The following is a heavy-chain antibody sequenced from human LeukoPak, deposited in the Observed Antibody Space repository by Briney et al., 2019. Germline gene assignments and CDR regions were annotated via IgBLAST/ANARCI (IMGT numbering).Heavy chain of an antibody. D-gene: IGHD3-9*01. CDR3: ARGMGILTDFDY. J-gene: IGHJ4*02. CDR2: IYHSGST. CDR1: GGSLSSAGSS. V-gene: IGHV4-30-2*01. Sequence: SETLSLTCADSGGSLSSAGSSWSWLRQPPGTGLEWIGYIYHSGSTYYNPSLKSRVTISIDRSKNQFSLKVTSVTAADTAVYYCARGMGILTDFDYWGQGTLITVSS.